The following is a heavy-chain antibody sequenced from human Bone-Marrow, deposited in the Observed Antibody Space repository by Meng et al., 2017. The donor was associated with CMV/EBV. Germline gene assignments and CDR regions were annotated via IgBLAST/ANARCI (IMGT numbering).Heavy chain of an antibody. Sequence: SETLSLTCTVSGGSISSSSYYWGWIRQPPGKGLEWIGSIYYSGSTYYNPSLKSRVTISVDTSKNQFSLKLSSVTAADTAVYYCARRKRSSSWGYYYYYGMDVWGQGTTDTVSS. V-gene: IGHV4-39*01. CDR1: GGSISSSSYY. D-gene: IGHD6-13*01. CDR2: IYYSGST. CDR3: ARRKRSSSWGYYYYYGMDV. J-gene: IGHJ6*02.